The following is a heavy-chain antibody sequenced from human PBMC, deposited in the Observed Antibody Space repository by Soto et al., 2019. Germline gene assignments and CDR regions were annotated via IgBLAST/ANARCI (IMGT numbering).Heavy chain of an antibody. D-gene: IGHD3-3*01. Sequence: ASVKVSCKASGYTFTSYGISWVRQAPGQGLEWMGWISAYNGNTNYAQKLQGRVTMTTDTSTSTAYMELRSLRSDDTAVYYCARDDTYYDFWSGYEPYYYYYYYMDVWGKGTTVTVSS. CDR3: ARDDTYYDFWSGYEPYYYYYYYMDV. CDR1: GYTFTSYG. J-gene: IGHJ6*03. CDR2: ISAYNGNT. V-gene: IGHV1-18*01.